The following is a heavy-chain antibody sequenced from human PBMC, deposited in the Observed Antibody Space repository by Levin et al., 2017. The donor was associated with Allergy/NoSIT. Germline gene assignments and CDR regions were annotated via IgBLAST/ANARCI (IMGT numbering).Heavy chain of an antibody. CDR2: IYHSGST. D-gene: IGHD2-2*01. J-gene: IGHJ3*02. CDR1: GGSISSSNW. CDR3: ARFFRIVVVPAAIAHAFDI. V-gene: IGHV4-4*02. Sequence: SCAVSGGSISSSNWWSWVRQPPGKGLEWIGEIYHSGSTNYNPSLKSRVTISVDKSKNQFSLKLSSVTAADTAVYYCARFFRIVVVPAAIAHAFDIWGQGTMVTVSS.